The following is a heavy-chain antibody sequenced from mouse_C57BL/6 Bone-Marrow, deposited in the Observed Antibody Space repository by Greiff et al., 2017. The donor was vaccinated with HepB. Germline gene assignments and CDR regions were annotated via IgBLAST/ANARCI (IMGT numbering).Heavy chain of an antibody. CDR1: GYSFTDYN. CDR3: AREGFITTVVAYFYAMDY. Sequence: EVKLQESGPELVKPGASVKISCKASGYSFTDYNMNWVKQSNGKSLEWIGVINPNYGTTSYNQKFKGKATLTVDQSSSTAYMQLNSLTSEDSAVYYCAREGFITTVVAYFYAMDYWGQGTSVTVSS. V-gene: IGHV1-39*01. CDR2: INPNYGTT. J-gene: IGHJ4*01. D-gene: IGHD1-1*01.